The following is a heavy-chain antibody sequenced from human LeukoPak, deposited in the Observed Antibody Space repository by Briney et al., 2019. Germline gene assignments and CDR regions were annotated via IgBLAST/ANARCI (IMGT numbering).Heavy chain of an antibody. CDR1: GFTFSSYG. CDR3: AKDRVKSSSWFDY. J-gene: IGHJ4*02. Sequence: GGSLRLSCAASGFTFSSYGMHWVRQAPGKGLERVAFIRYDGSNKYYADSVKGRFTISRDNSKNTLYLQMNSLRAEDTAVYYCAKDRVKSSSWFDYWGQGTLVTVSS. D-gene: IGHD6-13*01. V-gene: IGHV3-30*02. CDR2: IRYDGSNK.